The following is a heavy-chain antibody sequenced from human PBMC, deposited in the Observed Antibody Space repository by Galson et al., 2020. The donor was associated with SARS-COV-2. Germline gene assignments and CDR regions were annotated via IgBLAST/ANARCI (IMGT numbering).Heavy chain of an antibody. J-gene: IGHJ6*03. CDR1: GISLRSYE. CDR3: VRAPPYDSGSYYYGGYYYYMDV. D-gene: IGHD3-10*01. V-gene: IGHV3-48*03. Sequence: GESLKISCAASGISLRSYEMNWVRQAPGKGLEWVSFISTSGTPKYYADSVKGRFTVSRDNAKNSLYLQMNSLRAEDTAVYYCVRAPPYDSGSYYYGGYYYYMDVWGTGTTVTVSS. CDR2: ISTSGTPK.